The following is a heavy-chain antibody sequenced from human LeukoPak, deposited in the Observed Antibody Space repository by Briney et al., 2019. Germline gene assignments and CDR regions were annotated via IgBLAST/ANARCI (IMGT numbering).Heavy chain of an antibody. CDR2: ISSSSSYI. CDR3: ARDGGCTGGSCYRRFDY. V-gene: IGHV3-11*06. D-gene: IGHD2-15*01. J-gene: IGHJ4*02. Sequence: GGSLRLSCAASGFTFSDYYMSWIRQAPGKGLEWVSYISSSSSYIYYADSMKGRFTISRDNAKNSLYLQMNSLRAEDTAVYYCARDGGCTGGSCYRRFDYWGQGTLVTVSS. CDR1: GFTFSDYY.